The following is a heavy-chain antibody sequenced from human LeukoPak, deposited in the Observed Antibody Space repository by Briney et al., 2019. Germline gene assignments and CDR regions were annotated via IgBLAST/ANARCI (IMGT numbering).Heavy chain of an antibody. CDR1: GFTFSSYS. CDR3: ARDCSSGYYWSFPFDY. D-gene: IGHD3-22*01. V-gene: IGHV3-48*01. J-gene: IGHJ4*02. CDR2: ISSSSSTI. Sequence: GGSLRLSCAASGFTFSSYSMNWVRQAPGKGLEWVSYISSSSSTIYYADSVKGRFTISRDNAKNSLYLQMNSLRAEDTAVYYCARDCSSGYYWSFPFDYWGQGTLVTVSS.